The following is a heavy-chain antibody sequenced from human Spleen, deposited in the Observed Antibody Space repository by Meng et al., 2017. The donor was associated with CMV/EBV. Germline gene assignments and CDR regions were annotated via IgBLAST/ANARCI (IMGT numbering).Heavy chain of an antibody. Sequence: GGSLRLSCVASGFTFSSYSMNWVRQVPGKGLEWVSSIRTTSSYIYYADSVKGRFTISRVNAKNSLYLQMNSLRVEDTAVYYCARGTVLGYGSSDYYYYGMDVWGQGTTVTVSS. CDR1: GFTFSSYS. J-gene: IGHJ6*02. CDR2: IRTTSSYI. V-gene: IGHV3-21*06. D-gene: IGHD6-13*01. CDR3: ARGTVLGYGSSDYYYYGMDV.